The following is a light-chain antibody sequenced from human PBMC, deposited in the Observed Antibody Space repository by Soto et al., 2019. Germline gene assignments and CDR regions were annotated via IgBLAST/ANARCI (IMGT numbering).Light chain of an antibody. J-gene: IGKJ3*01. V-gene: IGKV1-17*01. Sequence: DIQMTQSPSSLSASVGDRVIITCRASQGIRSDLGWYQQKPGKAPKRLIYAASSLQTGVPSRFSGGGSGTEFTLTISSLQPEDFATYYCLQHNSYPLTFGPGTKVDIK. CDR3: LQHNSYPLT. CDR2: AAS. CDR1: QGIRSD.